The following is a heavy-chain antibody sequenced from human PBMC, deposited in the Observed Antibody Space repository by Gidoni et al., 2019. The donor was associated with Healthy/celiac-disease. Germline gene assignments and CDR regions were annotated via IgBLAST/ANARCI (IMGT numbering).Heavy chain of an antibody. V-gene: IGHV4-31*03. D-gene: IGHD4-17*01. Sequence: QVQLQASGPGLVKPSQTLSLTCTVPGCSISSRGYYWSWIRQHPGKGLEWSGYIYYSGSTYYNPSLKSRVTISVDTSKNQFSLKLSSVTAADTAVYYCARRARGYGDSAEYFQHWGQGTLVTVSS. CDR2: IYYSGST. CDR3: ARRARGYGDSAEYFQH. J-gene: IGHJ1*01. CDR1: GCSISSRGYY.